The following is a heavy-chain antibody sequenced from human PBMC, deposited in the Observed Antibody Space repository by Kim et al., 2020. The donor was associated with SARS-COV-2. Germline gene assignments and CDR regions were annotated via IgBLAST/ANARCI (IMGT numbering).Heavy chain of an antibody. Sequence: SETLSLTCTVSGGSISSGGYYWSWIRQHPGKGLEWIGYIYYSGSTYYNPSLKSRVTISVDTSKNQFSLKLSSVTAADTAVYYCARVFGGVTGTYVDYWGQGTLVTVSS. CDR2: IYYSGST. CDR1: GGSISSGGYY. J-gene: IGHJ4*02. CDR3: ARVFGGVTGTYVDY. V-gene: IGHV4-31*03. D-gene: IGHD1-20*01.